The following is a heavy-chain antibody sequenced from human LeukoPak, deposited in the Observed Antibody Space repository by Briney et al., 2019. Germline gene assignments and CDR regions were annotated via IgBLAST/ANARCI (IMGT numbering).Heavy chain of an antibody. CDR3: AKDADRTYYYYMDV. J-gene: IGHJ6*03. Sequence: GASVKVSCKASGYTFTGYYMHWVRQAPGQGLEWMGWINPNSGGTNYAQKFQGRVTMTGDTSISTAYMELTRLSYDDTAVYYCAKDADRTYYYYMDVWGKGTTVTVSS. CDR1: GYTFTGYY. CDR2: INPNSGGT. V-gene: IGHV1-2*02.